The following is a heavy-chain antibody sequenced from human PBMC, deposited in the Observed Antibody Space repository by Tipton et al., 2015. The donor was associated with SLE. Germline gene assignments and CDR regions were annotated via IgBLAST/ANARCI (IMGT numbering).Heavy chain of an antibody. V-gene: IGHV4-34*01. CDR2: ISHSGST. CDR1: GGSFSGYY. CDR3: ANWGPIVYYYYYMDV. Sequence: TLSLTCAVYGGSFSGYYWSWIRQPPGKGLEWIGEISHSGSTNYNPSLKSRVTISVDTSKNQFSLKLSSVTAADTAVYYCANWGPIVYYYYYMDVWGKGTTVTVSS. J-gene: IGHJ6*03. D-gene: IGHD3-16*01.